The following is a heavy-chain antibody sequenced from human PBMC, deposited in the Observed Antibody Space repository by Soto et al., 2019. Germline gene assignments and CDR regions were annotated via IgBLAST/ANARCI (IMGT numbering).Heavy chain of an antibody. CDR3: ARDTLGYCTNGVCYYYYGMDV. V-gene: IGHV3-53*01. CDR2: IYSGGST. CDR1: GVTVSSNY. J-gene: IGHJ6*02. Sequence: GGSLRLSCAASGVTVSSNYMSWVRQAPGKGLEWVSVIYSGGSTYYADSVKGRFTISGDNSKNTLYLQMNSLRAEDTAVYYRARDTLGYCTNGVCYYYYGMDVWGQGTTVTVSS. D-gene: IGHD2-8*01.